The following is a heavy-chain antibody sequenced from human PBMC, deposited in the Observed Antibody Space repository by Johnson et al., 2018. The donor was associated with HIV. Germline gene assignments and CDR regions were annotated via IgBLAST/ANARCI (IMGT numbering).Heavy chain of an antibody. V-gene: IGHV3-43D*03. Sequence: VQVVESGGVVVQPGGSLRLSCAASGFTFDDYAMHWVRQAPGKGLEWVSLISWDGGSTYYADSVKGRFTISRDNSKNSLYLQMNSLRAEDNALYYCAKVFFGPGHCSGGSCYSVDAFDIWGQGTMVTVSS. D-gene: IGHD2-15*01. CDR2: ISWDGGST. CDR3: AKVFFGPGHCSGGSCYSVDAFDI. J-gene: IGHJ3*02. CDR1: GFTFDDYA.